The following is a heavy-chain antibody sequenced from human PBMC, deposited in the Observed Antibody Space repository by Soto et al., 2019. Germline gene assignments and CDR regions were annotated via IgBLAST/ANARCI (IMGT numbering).Heavy chain of an antibody. D-gene: IGHD3-3*01. CDR2: IYYSGST. Sequence: SETLSLTCTVSGGSISSYYWSWIRQPPGKGLEWIGYIYYSGSTNYNPSLKSRVTISVDTSKNQFSLKLSSVTAADTAVYYCAGRSDFHFDPWGQGTLVTAPQ. J-gene: IGHJ5*02. V-gene: IGHV4-59*01. CDR1: GGSISSYY. CDR3: AGRSDFHFDP.